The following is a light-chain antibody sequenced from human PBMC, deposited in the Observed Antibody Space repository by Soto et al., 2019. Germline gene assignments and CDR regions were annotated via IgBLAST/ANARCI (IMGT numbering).Light chain of an antibody. Sequence: QSALTQPPSASGSPGQSVTISCTGTSNDVGNYKYVTWYQQLPGKAPKVMIYEVTKRPSGVPDRFSGSKSGNTASLTVSGLQAEDEADYYCSSYAGSDNAVFGGGTKVTVL. CDR1: SNDVGNYKY. CDR3: SSYAGSDNAV. J-gene: IGLJ2*01. CDR2: EVT. V-gene: IGLV2-8*01.